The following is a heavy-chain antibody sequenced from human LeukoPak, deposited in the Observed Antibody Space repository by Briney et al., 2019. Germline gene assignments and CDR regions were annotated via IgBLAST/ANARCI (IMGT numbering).Heavy chain of an antibody. D-gene: IGHD3-10*01. CDR3: AKVVRGVIGFDY. V-gene: IGHV3-23*01. CDR2: ISGSGGST. J-gene: IGHJ4*02. CDR1: GFTFSSYA. Sequence: PGGSLRLSCAASGFTFSSYAMSWVRQVPGKGLEWVSAISGSGGSTYYADSVKGRFTISRDNSKNTLYLQMNSLRAEDTAVYYCAKVVRGVIGFDYWGQGTLVTVSS.